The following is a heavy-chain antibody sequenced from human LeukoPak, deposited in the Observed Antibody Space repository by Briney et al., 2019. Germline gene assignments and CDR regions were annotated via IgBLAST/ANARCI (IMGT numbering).Heavy chain of an antibody. CDR1: GGSISSNY. V-gene: IGHV4-4*07. Sequence: SETLSLTCTVSGGSISSNYWTWIRLPGGKGLAWIGRIYSSGSTNYNPSLNSRVTMSVDTSKNQFSLKLNSVTAADTAVYYCAKYSGGSYYNWLDPWGQGTLVTVSS. J-gene: IGHJ5*02. D-gene: IGHD1-26*01. CDR2: IYSSGST. CDR3: AKYSGGSYYNWLDP.